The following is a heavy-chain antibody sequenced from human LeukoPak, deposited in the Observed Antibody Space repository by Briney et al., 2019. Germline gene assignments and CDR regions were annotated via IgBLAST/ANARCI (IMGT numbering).Heavy chain of an antibody. D-gene: IGHD1-26*01. CDR1: EFTFSSYW. V-gene: IGHV3-74*01. J-gene: IGHJ4*02. Sequence: PGRSLRLSCAASEFTFSSYWMHWVRQAPGKGLVWVSRISSDGSSTTYADSVKGRFTISRDNAKNTLYLQMNSLRAEDTAVYYCARGYSGSYRVDYWGQGTLVTVSS. CDR3: ARGYSGSYRVDY. CDR2: ISSDGSST.